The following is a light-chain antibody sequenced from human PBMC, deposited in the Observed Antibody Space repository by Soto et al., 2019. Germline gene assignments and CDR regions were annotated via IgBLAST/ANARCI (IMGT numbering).Light chain of an antibody. CDR2: GAS. J-gene: IGKJ5*01. V-gene: IGKV3-20*01. Sequence: IVLTQSPGTLSLSPGERATLSCRASQSVSSSYLAWYQQKPGQAPRLLIYGASSRATGIPDRFSGSGSGTAFTLTISRLEPEDFAVYYCQQYGSSPPITFGQGTRLEIK. CDR3: QQYGSSPPIT. CDR1: QSVSSSY.